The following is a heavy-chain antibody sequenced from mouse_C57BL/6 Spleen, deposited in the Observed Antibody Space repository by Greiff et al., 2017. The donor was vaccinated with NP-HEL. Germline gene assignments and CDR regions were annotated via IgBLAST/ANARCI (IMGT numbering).Heavy chain of an antibody. D-gene: IGHD2-2*01. CDR2: ISDGGSYT. V-gene: IGHV5-4*01. CDR1: GFTFSSYA. CDR3: ARGLRRGYFDY. Sequence: EVHLVESGGGLVKPGGSLKLSCAASGFTFSSYAMSWVRQTPEKRLEWVATISDGGSYTYYPDNVKGRFTISRDNAKNNLYLQMSHLKSEDTAMYYCARGLRRGYFDYWGQGTTLTVSS. J-gene: IGHJ2*01.